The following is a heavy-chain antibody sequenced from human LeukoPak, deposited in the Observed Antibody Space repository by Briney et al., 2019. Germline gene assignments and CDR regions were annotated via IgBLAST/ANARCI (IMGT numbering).Heavy chain of an antibody. J-gene: IGHJ4*02. V-gene: IGHV1-8*01. CDR3: ARGFTVTANRDH. CDR1: GYTFTSYD. D-gene: IGHD4-11*01. CDR2: MNPNSGNT. Sequence: GASVKVSCKASGYTFTSYDINWVRQATGQGLEWMGWMNPNSGNTGYAQKFQGRVTMTRNTSISTAYMELGSLRSEDTAVYYCARGFTVTANRDHWGQGTLVTVSS.